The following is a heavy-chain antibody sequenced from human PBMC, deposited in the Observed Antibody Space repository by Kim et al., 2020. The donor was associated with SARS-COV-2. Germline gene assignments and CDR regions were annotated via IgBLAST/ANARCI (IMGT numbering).Heavy chain of an antibody. CDR3: ARLSTKNYYAMVL. J-gene: IGHJ6*02. CDR2: ISSIASTI. CDR1: GFTFSDYY. V-gene: IGHV3-11*01. D-gene: IGHD5-12*01. Sequence: GGSLRLSCAASGFTFSDYYLRWIRQSPGLWLEWVSSISSIASTIYYADSAMGRFTIPRDNAKNSLNLQLNSAGAKDTALNPSARLSTKNYYAMVLWGQ.